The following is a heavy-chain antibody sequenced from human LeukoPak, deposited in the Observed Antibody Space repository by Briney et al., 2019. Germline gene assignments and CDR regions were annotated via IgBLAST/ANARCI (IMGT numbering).Heavy chain of an antibody. CDR1: GFSFRSYA. D-gene: IGHD5-24*01. CDR3: ANGREGYNTAFGY. V-gene: IGHV3-23*01. J-gene: IGHJ4*02. Sequence: PGGSLRLSCAASGFSFRSYAMNWVRQAPGRGLEWVSSISGSGNSPYNADFVKGRFTIYRDNSKSPQHLQMNSLRAEDTAVYYCANGREGYNTAFGYWGQGTLLTVSS. CDR2: ISGSGNSP.